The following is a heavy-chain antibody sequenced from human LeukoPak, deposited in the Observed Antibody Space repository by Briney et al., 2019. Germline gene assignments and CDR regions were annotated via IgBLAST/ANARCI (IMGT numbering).Heavy chain of an antibody. CDR3: ARDHNYAFDN. CDR2: IGISSGNT. V-gene: IGHV3-48*04. J-gene: IGHJ4*02. D-gene: IGHD1-1*01. CDR1: GLTFSDYS. Sequence: GGSLRPSCAASGLTFSDYSMNWVRQAPGKGLEWISWIGISSGNTKYADSVKGRFTISGDNAKNSLYLQMNSLRVEDTAVYYCARDHNYAFDNWGQGTLVTVSS.